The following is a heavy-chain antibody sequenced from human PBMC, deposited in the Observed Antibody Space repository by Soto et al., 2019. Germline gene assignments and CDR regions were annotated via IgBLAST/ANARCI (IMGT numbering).Heavy chain of an antibody. V-gene: IGHV1-69*13. CDR1: GGTVSSYA. CDR3: ARNGGLELRYYYYYGMDV. CDR2: IIPIFGTA. D-gene: IGHD1-7*01. J-gene: IGHJ6*02. Sequence: AASVKVSCKVSGGTVSSYAISWVRQAPGQGLEWMGGIIPIFGTANYAQKFQGRVTITADESTSTAYVELSSLRSEDTAVYYCARNGGLELRYYYYYGMDVWGQGTTVTVSS.